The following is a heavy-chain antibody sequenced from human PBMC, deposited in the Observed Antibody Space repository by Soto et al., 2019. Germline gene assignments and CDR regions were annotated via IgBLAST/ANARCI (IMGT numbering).Heavy chain of an antibody. CDR1: GVTFSSYS. D-gene: IGHD6-13*01. CDR3: ARDEAAALGYYYGMDV. Sequence: SVKVSCKASGVTFSSYSICWARQSPGQGLEWMGGIIPIFGTANYAQKFQGRVTITADESTSTAYMELSSLRSEDTAVYYCARDEAAALGYYYGMDVWGQGTTVTVSS. J-gene: IGHJ6*02. V-gene: IGHV1-69*13. CDR2: IIPIFGTA.